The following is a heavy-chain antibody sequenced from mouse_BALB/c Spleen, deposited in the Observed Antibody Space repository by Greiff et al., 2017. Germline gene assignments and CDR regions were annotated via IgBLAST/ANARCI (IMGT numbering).Heavy chain of an antibody. D-gene: IGHD2-1*01. CDR3: ARDDGDYGNFAD. V-gene: IGHV2-9*02. J-gene: IGHJ3*01. Sequence: VKLVESGPGLVAPSQSLSITCTVSGFSLTSYGVHWVRQPPGKGLEWLGVIWAGGSTNYNSALMSRLSISKDNSKSQVFLKMNSLQTDDTAMYYCARDDGDYGNFADWGQGTLVTVSA. CDR1: GFSLTSYG. CDR2: IWAGGST.